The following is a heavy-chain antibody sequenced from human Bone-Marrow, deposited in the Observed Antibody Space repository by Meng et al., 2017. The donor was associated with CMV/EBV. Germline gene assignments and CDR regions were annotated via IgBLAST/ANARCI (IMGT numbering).Heavy chain of an antibody. CDR2: IKQDGSEK. V-gene: IGHV3-7*01. CDR3: ARDRVHCSSTSCRRYYFDY. CDR1: GFTFSSYW. D-gene: IGHD2-2*01. J-gene: IGHJ4*02. Sequence: GESLKISCAVSGFTFSSYWMSWVRQAPGKGLEWVANIKQDGSEKYYVDSVKGRFTISRDNAKNSLYLQMNSLRAEDTAVYYCARDRVHCSSTSCRRYYFDYWGQGTLVTVSS.